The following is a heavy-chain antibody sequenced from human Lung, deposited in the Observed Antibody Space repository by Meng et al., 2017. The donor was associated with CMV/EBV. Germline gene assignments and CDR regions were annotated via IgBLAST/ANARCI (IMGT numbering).Heavy chain of an antibody. J-gene: IGHJ4*02. Sequence: ISWVRQAPGQGREWMGGIIPICGTANYAQNFQGRVTITTDESRSTAYMELSSLRSEDTAVYYCARIGLCSGTTCYTGDYSSRHFDYWGQGTLVTVSS. CDR3: ARIGLCSGTTCYTGDYSSRHFDY. V-gene: IGHV1-69*05. CDR2: IIPICGTA. D-gene: IGHD2-2*02.